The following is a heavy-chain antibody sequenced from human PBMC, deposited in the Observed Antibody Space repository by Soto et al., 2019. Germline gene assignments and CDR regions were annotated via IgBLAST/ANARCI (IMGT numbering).Heavy chain of an antibody. D-gene: IGHD1-26*01. J-gene: IGHJ4*02. Sequence: QVQLQESGPGLVKPSQTLSLTCTVSGGSISSGGYCWSWIRQHPGEGLVWIGFMYNSGSTSYNPDLKRRATITADTSTNQFSLNLRSVTAADTAVYYCARGGDTTKVDYWGQGTLVTVSS. V-gene: IGHV4-31*03. CDR3: ARGGDTTKVDY. CDR1: GGSISSGGYC. CDR2: MYNSGST.